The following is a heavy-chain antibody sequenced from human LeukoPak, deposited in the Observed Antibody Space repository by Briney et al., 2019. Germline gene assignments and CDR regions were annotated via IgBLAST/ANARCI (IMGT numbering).Heavy chain of an antibody. J-gene: IGHJ5*02. Sequence: GGSLRLSCAGSGFTFRSYAMSWVRQSPVKGLEWVSAISDSGDGTYYADSVKARFTISRDNSKNTVYLEMSSLSAEDTAVYYCVREVSAWPKNWFDPWGQGILVTVSS. CDR1: GFTFRSYA. CDR2: ISDSGDGT. V-gene: IGHV3-23*01. CDR3: VREVSAWPKNWFDP.